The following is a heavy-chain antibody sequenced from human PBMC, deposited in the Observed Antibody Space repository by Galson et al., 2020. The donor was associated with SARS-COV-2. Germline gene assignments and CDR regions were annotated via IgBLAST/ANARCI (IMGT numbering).Heavy chain of an antibody. CDR1: GFTFSSYS. Sequence: TGGSLRLSCAASGFTFSSYSMNWVRQAPGKGLEWVSSISSSSSYIYYADSVKGRFTISRDNAKNSLYLQMNSLRAEDTAIYYCARENLRWLDRWGQGTLVTVSS. J-gene: IGHJ4*02. D-gene: IGHD2-21*01. CDR2: ISSSSSYI. CDR3: ARENLRWLDR. V-gene: IGHV3-21*01.